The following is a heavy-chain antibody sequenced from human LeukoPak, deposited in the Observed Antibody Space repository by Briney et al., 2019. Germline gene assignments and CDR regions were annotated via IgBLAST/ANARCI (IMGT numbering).Heavy chain of an antibody. Sequence: GGSLRLSCAASGFNFSDYSMTWVRQAPGKGLEWVANIKQDGSEKYYVDSVKGRFTISRDNAKNSLYLQMNSLRAEDTAVYYCARGTRGFVLMVYATKPNWFDPWGQGTLVTVSS. D-gene: IGHD2-8*01. J-gene: IGHJ5*02. CDR1: GFNFSDYS. V-gene: IGHV3-7*01. CDR2: IKQDGSEK. CDR3: ARGTRGFVLMVYATKPNWFDP.